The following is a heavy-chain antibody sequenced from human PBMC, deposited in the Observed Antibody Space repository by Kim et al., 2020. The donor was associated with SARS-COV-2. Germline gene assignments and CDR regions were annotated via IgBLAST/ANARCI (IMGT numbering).Heavy chain of an antibody. CDR3: AKDHHKYDFWSGYYGARFDY. Sequence: GGSLRLSCAASGFTFSSYAMSWVRQAPGKGLEWVSAISGSGGSTYYADSVKGRFTISRDNSKNTLYLQMNSLRAEDTAVYYCAKDHHKYDFWSGYYGARFDYWGQGTLVTVSS. J-gene: IGHJ4*02. CDR2: ISGSGGST. CDR1: GFTFSSYA. D-gene: IGHD3-3*01. V-gene: IGHV3-23*01.